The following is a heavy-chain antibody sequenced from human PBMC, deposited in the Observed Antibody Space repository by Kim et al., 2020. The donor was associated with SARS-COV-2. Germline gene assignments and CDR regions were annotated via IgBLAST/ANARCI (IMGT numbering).Heavy chain of an antibody. CDR1: GGSISSYY. D-gene: IGHD3-9*01. Sequence: SETLSLTCTVSGGSISSYYWSWIRQPPGKGLEWIGYIYYSGSTNYNPSLKSRVTISVDTSKNQFSLKLSSVTAADTAVYYCARGRPGLRYFDWLLLSAFDIWGQGTMVTVSS. CDR2: IYYSGST. V-gene: IGHV4-59*13. J-gene: IGHJ3*02. CDR3: ARGRPGLRYFDWLLLSAFDI.